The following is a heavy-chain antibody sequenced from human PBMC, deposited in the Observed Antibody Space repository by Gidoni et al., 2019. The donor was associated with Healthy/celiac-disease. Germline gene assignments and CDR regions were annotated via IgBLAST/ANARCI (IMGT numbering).Heavy chain of an antibody. D-gene: IGHD5-18*01. CDR3: AKDRAGVYTAMAY. CDR2: ISGSGGST. V-gene: IGHV3-23*01. Sequence: EVQLLESGGGLVQPGGSLRLSCAPSAFPFSSDAMSWVGQAPGKGLEWVSAISGSGGSTYYADSVKGRFTIYRDNSKNTLYLQMNSLRDEDTAVYYCAKDRAGVYTAMAYWGQGTLVTVSS. J-gene: IGHJ4*02. CDR1: AFPFSSDA.